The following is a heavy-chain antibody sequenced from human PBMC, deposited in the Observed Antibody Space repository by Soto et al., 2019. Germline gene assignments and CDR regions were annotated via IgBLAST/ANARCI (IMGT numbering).Heavy chain of an antibody. CDR1: GFIFSSYG. Sequence: AGSLRLSCAASGFIFSSYGMHWVRQAPGKGLEWVAVIWYDGSNTYYADPVKGRFTISRDNSKNTLFLQMNSLRDEDTAAYYCASSAAWGRGTLVTVSS. CDR2: IWYDGSNT. CDR3: ASSAA. D-gene: IGHD6-19*01. V-gene: IGHV3-33*01. J-gene: IGHJ5*02.